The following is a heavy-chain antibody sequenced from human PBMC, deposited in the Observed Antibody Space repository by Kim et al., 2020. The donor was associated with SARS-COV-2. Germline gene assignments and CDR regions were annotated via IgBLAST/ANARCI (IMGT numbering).Heavy chain of an antibody. D-gene: IGHD6-19*01. CDR2: IYPGDSDT. Sequence: GESLKISCKGSGYTFTSSWIGWMRQMPGKGLEWMGIIYPGDSDTRYSPSFQGQVTISADKSISTAYLQWSSLKASDTAMYYCARRADTAEYFQHWGQGTLLIVSS. CDR3: ARRADTAEYFQH. J-gene: IGHJ1*01. CDR1: GYTFTSSW. V-gene: IGHV5-51*01.